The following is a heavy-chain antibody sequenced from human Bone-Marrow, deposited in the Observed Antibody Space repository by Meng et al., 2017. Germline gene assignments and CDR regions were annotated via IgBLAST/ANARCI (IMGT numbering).Heavy chain of an antibody. D-gene: IGHD4-17*01. Sequence: GGSLRLSCAASGFTFSDYYMTWIRQAPGKGLEWVSYIRSSGDNKFYADSVKGRFTIARDNAKNSRYLQMNSLRGEDTAVYYCARAEARGGPVNWFDPWGQGTLVTVSS. J-gene: IGHJ5*02. CDR2: IRSSGDNK. CDR3: ARAEARGGPVNWFDP. V-gene: IGHV3-11*01. CDR1: GFTFSDYY.